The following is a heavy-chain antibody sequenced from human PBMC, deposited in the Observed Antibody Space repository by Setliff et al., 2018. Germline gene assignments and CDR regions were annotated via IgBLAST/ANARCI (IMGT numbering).Heavy chain of an antibody. Sequence: GGSLRLSCVVSGFTFSSYAMTWVRHAPGKGLEWVSVITGSGTTTFYTDSVKGRFAISRDNARNSLYLQMNSLRVEDTAVYYCARDGYPGTSWGQGTLVTVSS. CDR2: ITGSGTTT. D-gene: IGHD2-2*03. J-gene: IGHJ5*02. CDR1: GFTFSSYA. V-gene: IGHV3-23*01. CDR3: ARDGYPGTS.